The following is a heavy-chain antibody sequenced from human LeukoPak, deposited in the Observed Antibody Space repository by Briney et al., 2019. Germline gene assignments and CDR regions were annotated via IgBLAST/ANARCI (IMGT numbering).Heavy chain of an antibody. CDR2: INHSGTT. J-gene: IGHJ4*02. CDR3: ARGVGSIAADYFDY. CDR1: GGSFSGYY. V-gene: IGHV4-34*01. Sequence: SETLSLTCAVYGGSFSGYYWNWIRQPPGKGLEWIGEINHSGTTSYNPSLKSRVTLSVDTSKNHFSLKLSSVTAADTAVYYCARGVGSIAADYFDYWGQGTLVTVSS. D-gene: IGHD6-13*01.